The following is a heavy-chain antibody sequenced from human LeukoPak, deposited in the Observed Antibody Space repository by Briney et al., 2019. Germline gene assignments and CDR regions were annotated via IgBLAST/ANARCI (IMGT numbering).Heavy chain of an antibody. CDR2: IYYSGSS. Sequence: SETLSLTCTVSGGSISSYYWSWIRQPPGKGPEWIGYIYYSGSSNYNPSLKRRVTISVDTSKNRFSLKLSSVTAADTAVYYCARGVGIAVAQWRVLFDYWGQGTLVTVSS. CDR1: GGSISSYY. D-gene: IGHD6-19*01. V-gene: IGHV4-59*01. CDR3: ARGVGIAVAQWRVLFDY. J-gene: IGHJ4*02.